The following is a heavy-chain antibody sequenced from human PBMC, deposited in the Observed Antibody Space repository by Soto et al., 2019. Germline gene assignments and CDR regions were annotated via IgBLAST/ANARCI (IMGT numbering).Heavy chain of an antibody. CDR1: GYTFTSYA. J-gene: IGHJ4*02. D-gene: IGHD3-3*01. CDR2: INAGNGNT. V-gene: IGHV1-3*01. CDR3: ARDSGEWLLYPFESYFDY. Sequence: GASVKVSCKASGYTFTSYAMHWVRQAPGQRLEWMGWINAGNGNTKYSQKFQGRVTITRDTSASTACMELSSLRSEDTAVYYCARDSGEWLLYPFESYFDYWGQGTLVTVSS.